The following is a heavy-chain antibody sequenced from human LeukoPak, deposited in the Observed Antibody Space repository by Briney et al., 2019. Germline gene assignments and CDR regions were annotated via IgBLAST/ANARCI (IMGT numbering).Heavy chain of an antibody. J-gene: IGHJ4*02. Sequence: SETLSLTCTVSGGSISGYYWSWIRQPPGRGLEWIGYIYYSGNTNYNPSLKSRVTISVDTSKNQFSLKLNSMTAADTAVYYCARGGAARPIDYWGQGTLVTVSS. CDR3: ARGGAARPIDY. CDR1: GGSISGYY. D-gene: IGHD3-16*01. CDR2: IYYSGNT. V-gene: IGHV4-59*01.